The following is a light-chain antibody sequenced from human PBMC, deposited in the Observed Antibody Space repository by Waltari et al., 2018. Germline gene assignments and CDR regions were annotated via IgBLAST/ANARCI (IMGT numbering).Light chain of an antibody. CDR2: DVF. Sequence: QSALTQPASVSGSPGQSITVSCTGTSSYVGGYNYVSWYQQHPGKAPKIIIYDVFNRPSGVSNRFSGSKSGNTASLTISGLQAEDEAEYYCSSYTTSSTVVFGGGTKVTVL. CDR3: SSYTTSSTVV. J-gene: IGLJ2*01. V-gene: IGLV2-14*01. CDR1: SSYVGGYNY.